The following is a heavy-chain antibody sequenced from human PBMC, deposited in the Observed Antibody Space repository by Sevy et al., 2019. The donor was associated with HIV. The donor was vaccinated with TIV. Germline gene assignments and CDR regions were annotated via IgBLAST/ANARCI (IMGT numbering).Heavy chain of an antibody. CDR1: GFTFSSYS. CDR2: LSSSSSYI. J-gene: IGHJ4*02. V-gene: IGHV3-21*01. Sequence: GGSLRLSCAASGFTFSSYSMNWVRQAPGKGLEWVSSLSSSSSYIYYADSVKGRFTISRDNAKNSLYLQMNSLRAEDTAVYYCARVGPNPNYYDSSGHDYWGQGTLVTVSS. D-gene: IGHD3-22*01. CDR3: ARVGPNPNYYDSSGHDY.